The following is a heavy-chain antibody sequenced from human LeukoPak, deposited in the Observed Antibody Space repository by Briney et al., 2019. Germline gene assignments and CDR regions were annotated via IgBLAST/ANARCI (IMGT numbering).Heavy chain of an antibody. J-gene: IGHJ4*02. Sequence: GGSLRLSCAATGLSFSSNFMSWVRQAPGKGLEWVSVIYGGGSTYYADSVKGRFTISRDTPKNTLYLQMNSLRVEDTAVYYCASWPVGWYGEDSWGQGTLVTVSS. CDR1: GLSFSSNF. V-gene: IGHV3-53*01. CDR2: IYGGGST. CDR3: ASWPVGWYGEDS. D-gene: IGHD6-19*01.